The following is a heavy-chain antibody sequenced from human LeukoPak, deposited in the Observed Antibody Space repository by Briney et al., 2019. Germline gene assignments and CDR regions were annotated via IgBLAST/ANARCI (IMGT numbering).Heavy chain of an antibody. Sequence: PSETLSLTCTVSGGSISSGSYYWSWIRQPAGKGLEWIGYIYYSGSTYYNPSLKSRVTISVDTSKNQFSLKLSSVTAADTAVYYCARDKRVVTAYDAFDIWGQGTMVTVSS. CDR1: GGSISSGSYY. D-gene: IGHD2-21*02. V-gene: IGHV4-31*03. CDR3: ARDKRVVTAYDAFDI. J-gene: IGHJ3*02. CDR2: IYYSGST.